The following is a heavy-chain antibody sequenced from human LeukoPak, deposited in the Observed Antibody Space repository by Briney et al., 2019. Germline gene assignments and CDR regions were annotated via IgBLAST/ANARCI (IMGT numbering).Heavy chain of an antibody. CDR1: GISISGYS. D-gene: IGHD3-9*01. CDR3: ASTWF. CDR2: ISGSGGST. Sequence: PGGSLRLSCAASGISISGYSLNWIRQAPGKGLEWVSAISGSGGSTYYADSVKGRFTISRDNSKNTLYLQMNSLRAEDTAVYYCASTWFWGQGTLVTVSS. V-gene: IGHV3-23*01. J-gene: IGHJ4*02.